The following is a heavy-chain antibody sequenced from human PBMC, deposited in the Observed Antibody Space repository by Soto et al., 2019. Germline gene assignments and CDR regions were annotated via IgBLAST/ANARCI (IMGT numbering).Heavy chain of an antibody. J-gene: IGHJ6*02. V-gene: IGHV3-23*01. CDR1: GFTFSSYA. D-gene: IGHD4-17*01. Sequence: GGSLRLSCAASGFTFSSYAMSWVRQAPGKGLEWVSAISGSGGSTYYADSVKGRFTISRDNSKNTLYLQMNSLRAEDTAVYYCAKDSAVGDQYYYGMDVWGQGTTVTVSS. CDR2: ISGSGGST. CDR3: AKDSAVGDQYYYGMDV.